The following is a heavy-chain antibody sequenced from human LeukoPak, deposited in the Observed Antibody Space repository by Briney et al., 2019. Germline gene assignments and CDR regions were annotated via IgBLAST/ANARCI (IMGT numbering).Heavy chain of an antibody. CDR2: IKEDGTET. V-gene: IGHV3-7*03. Sequence: GGSLRLSCAASGFMFSSNWMSWVRLAPGKGLEWVANIKEDGTETYYVDSVKGRFTISRDNAKNTLYLQMNSLRAEDTAVYFCAREGYTNGWYRNWGQGTLVTVSS. J-gene: IGHJ4*02. CDR3: AREGYTNGWYRN. CDR1: GFMFSSNW. D-gene: IGHD6-19*01.